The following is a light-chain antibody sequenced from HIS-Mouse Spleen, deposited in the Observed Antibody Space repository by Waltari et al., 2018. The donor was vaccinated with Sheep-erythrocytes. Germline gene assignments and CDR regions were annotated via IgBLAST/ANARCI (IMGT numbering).Light chain of an antibody. CDR3: QAWDSSTAV. CDR1: KLGDKY. CDR2: QDS. Sequence: SYELTQPPSVSVSPGQTASITCSGDKLGDKYAYWYQQKPGQSPVLVIYQDSKRPSGSPERFAGSNAGNTATLTISGTQAMDEADYYCQAWDSSTAVVGGGTKLTVL. V-gene: IGLV3-1*01. J-gene: IGLJ2*01.